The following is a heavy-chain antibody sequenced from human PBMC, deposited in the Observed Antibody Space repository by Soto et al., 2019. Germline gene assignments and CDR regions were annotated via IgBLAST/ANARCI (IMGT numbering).Heavy chain of an antibody. CDR1: GGSFSGYY. CDR2: INHSGST. J-gene: IGHJ5*02. Sequence: QVQLQQWGAGLLKPSETLSLTCAVYGGSFSGYYWSWIRQPPGKGLEWIGEINHSGSTNYNPSLKSRVTISVDTSKNPFSRKLSSVTAADTDVYYCAGDFWSGPRRGGQNWFDPWGQGTLVTVSS. CDR3: AGDFWSGPRRGGQNWFDP. D-gene: IGHD3-3*01. V-gene: IGHV4-34*01.